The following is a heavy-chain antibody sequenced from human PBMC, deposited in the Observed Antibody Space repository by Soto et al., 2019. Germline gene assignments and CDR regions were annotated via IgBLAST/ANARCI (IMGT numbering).Heavy chain of an antibody. J-gene: IGHJ5*02. V-gene: IGHV2-5*01. CDR3: AHANVDTATLSVANWFDP. D-gene: IGHD5-18*01. CDR2: IYWNDDK. Sequence: KSGPTLVNPTQTLTLTCTFSGFSLSTSGVGVGWIRQPPGKALEWLALIYWNDDKRYSPSLKSRLTITKDTSKNQVVLTMTNMDPVDTSTYYFAHANVDTATLSVANWFDPWGQGTLVTVS. CDR1: GFSLSTSGVG.